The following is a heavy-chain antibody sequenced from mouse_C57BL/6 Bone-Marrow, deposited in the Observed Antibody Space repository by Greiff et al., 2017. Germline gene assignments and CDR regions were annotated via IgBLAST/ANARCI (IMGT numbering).Heavy chain of an antibody. D-gene: IGHD1-1*01. J-gene: IGHJ3*01. CDR2: IDPSDSYT. Sequence: VQLQQPGAELVMPGASVKLSCKASGYTFTSYWMHWVKQRPGQGLEWIGEIDPSDSYTNYNQKFKGKSTLTVDKSSSTAYMQLSSLTSEDSAVYDCAGEIYYYGSSPSWFAYWGQGTLVTVSA. V-gene: IGHV1-69*01. CDR1: GYTFTSYW. CDR3: AGEIYYYGSSPSWFAY.